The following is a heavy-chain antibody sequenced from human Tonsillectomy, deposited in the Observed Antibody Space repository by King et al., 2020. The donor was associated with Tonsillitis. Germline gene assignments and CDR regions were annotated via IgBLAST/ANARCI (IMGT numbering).Heavy chain of an antibody. CDR1: GYTFTGHY. CDR3: ARSLYYYDTSGTYP. CDR2: INPNSGDT. D-gene: IGHD3-22*01. Sequence: QLVQSGAEVKKPGASVKVSCKASGYTFTGHYMQWVRQAPGQGLEWMGWINPNSGDTKYAQRFQDRVTLTTDTSITTAYMELSRLRSDDTALYYCARSLYYYDTSGTYPWGQGTLVTVSS. V-gene: IGHV1-2*02. J-gene: IGHJ5*02.